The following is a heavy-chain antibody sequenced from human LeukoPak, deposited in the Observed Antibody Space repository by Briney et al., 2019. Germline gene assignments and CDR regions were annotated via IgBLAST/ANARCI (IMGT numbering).Heavy chain of an antibody. CDR3: ARGKDGGAGIVVVPAVFDY. CDR1: GYTFTGYF. CDR2: INPNSGGT. V-gene: IGHV1-2*02. Sequence: ASVKVSCKASGYTFTGYFMHWVRQAPGQGLEWMGWINPNSGGTNYAQKFQGRVTMTRDTSISTAYVELSRLRSDDTAVYYCARGKDGGAGIVVVPAVFDYWGQGTLVTVSS. D-gene: IGHD2-2*01. J-gene: IGHJ4*02.